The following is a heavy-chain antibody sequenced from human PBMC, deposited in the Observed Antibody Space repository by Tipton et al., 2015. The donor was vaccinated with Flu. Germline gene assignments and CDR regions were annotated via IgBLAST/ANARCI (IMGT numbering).Heavy chain of an antibody. J-gene: IGHJ5*02. Sequence: TLSLTCTGSGGSISSYYWSWIRQPPGKGLEWIGYIYYSGSTNYNPPLKSRVTISVDTSKNQFSLKLSSVTAADTAVYYCARGYAGWFDPWGKGTLVTVSS. CDR2: IYYSGST. D-gene: IGHD1-1*01. CDR3: ARGYAGWFDP. CDR1: GGSISSYY. V-gene: IGHV4-59*01.